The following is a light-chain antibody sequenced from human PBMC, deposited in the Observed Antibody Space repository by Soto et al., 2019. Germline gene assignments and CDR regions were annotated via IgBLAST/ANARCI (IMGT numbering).Light chain of an antibody. CDR1: QSVTNSY. V-gene: IGKV3-15*01. CDR3: QQYSNWPLT. J-gene: IGKJ4*01. Sequence: EIVMTQSPVTLSVSPGERATLSCRASQSVTNSYLAWYQQKPGQAPGLLIFGASTRAAGIPARFSGSGSGTEFTLTISSLQSEDFAVYYCQQYSNWPLTFGGGTKVEIK. CDR2: GAS.